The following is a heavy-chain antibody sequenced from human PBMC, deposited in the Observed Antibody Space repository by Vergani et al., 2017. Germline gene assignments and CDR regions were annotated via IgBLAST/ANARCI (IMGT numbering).Heavy chain of an antibody. Sequence: QVQLQESGPGLVKPSETLSLTCTVSNDSVSNTFYYWGWIRQTPGKGLEWIASIYHTGSTYYNPSLESRVTISVDTSKNQFSLNVTSVSAADTAVYYCARFHYDVFTVSASYFDYWGQGTLVTVSS. D-gene: IGHD3-9*01. J-gene: IGHJ4*02. V-gene: IGHV4-39*07. CDR2: IYHTGST. CDR3: ARFHYDVFTVSASYFDY. CDR1: NDSVSNTFYY.